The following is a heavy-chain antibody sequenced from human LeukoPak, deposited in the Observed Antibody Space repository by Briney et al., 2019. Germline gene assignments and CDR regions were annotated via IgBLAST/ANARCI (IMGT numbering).Heavy chain of an antibody. CDR1: GFTFSSYS. J-gene: IGHJ4*02. Sequence: PRGSLRLSCAASGFTFSSYSMNWVRQAPGKGLEWVSSISSSSSYIYYADSVKGRFTISRDNAKNSLYLQMNSLRAEDTAVYYCARGGIDYADYWGQGTLVTVSS. D-gene: IGHD4-17*01. V-gene: IGHV3-21*01. CDR2: ISSSSSYI. CDR3: ARGGIDYADY.